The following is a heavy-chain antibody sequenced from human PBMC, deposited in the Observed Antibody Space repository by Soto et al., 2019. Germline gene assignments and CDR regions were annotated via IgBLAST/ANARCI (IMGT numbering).Heavy chain of an antibody. J-gene: IGHJ6*02. V-gene: IGHV4-59*01. CDR3: AGTEKTEIWFGESSDDYGMDA. Sequence: QVQLQQSGPGLVKPSETLSLTCTVSGGSIDNYFWCWIRQPPGQGLEWNGYIYYRGTTNYNPSLKSRVSMSIDTSKNQISLNLNSVTAADTAVYYCAGTEKTEIWFGESSDDYGMDAWGQGTTVTVSS. D-gene: IGHD3-10*01. CDR1: GGSIDNYF. CDR2: IYYRGTT.